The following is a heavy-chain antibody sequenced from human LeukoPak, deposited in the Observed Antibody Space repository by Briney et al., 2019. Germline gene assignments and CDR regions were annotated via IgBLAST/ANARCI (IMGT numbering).Heavy chain of an antibody. CDR1: GNTLRELP. CDR2: FDPENAEI. CDR3: ATRGSDFWSGFDY. V-gene: IGHV1-24*01. Sequence: ASVKVSCKLSGNTLRELPIQWVRQAGGKGLEWMADFDPENAEIVYAQKFQGRVTMTEDTSTNTAYMELTSLTSDDTALYYCATRGSDFWSGFDYWGQGTQVTVSS. D-gene: IGHD3-3*01. J-gene: IGHJ4*02.